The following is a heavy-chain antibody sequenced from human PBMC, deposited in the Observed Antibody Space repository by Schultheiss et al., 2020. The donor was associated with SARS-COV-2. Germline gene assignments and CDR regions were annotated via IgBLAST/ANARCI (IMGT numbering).Heavy chain of an antibody. V-gene: IGHV3-23*01. J-gene: IGHJ6*02. CDR1: GFTFSNYA. CDR2: ISGSGGST. Sequence: GGSLRLSCAASGFTFSNYAMSWVRQAPGKGLEWVSAISGSGGSTSYADSVKGRFTISRDKSKNTLYLQMNSLRAEDTAVYYCARGSGLLWFGELDYYYGMDVWGQGTTVTVSS. CDR3: ARGSGLLWFGELDYYYGMDV. D-gene: IGHD3-10*01.